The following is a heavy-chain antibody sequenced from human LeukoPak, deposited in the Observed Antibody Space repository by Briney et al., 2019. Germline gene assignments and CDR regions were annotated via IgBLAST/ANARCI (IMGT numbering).Heavy chain of an antibody. J-gene: IGHJ4*02. D-gene: IGHD6-13*01. CDR1: GFTFNSYW. Sequence: PGGSLRLSCAVSGFTFNSYWMHWVRQTPGKGLVWVSRLNSDGSSTSYADSVRGRFTISRDNAKNTLYLQMNSLRDEDMAVYYCGRAPSAAGTIDYWGQGAPVTVSS. CDR2: LNSDGSST. CDR3: GRAPSAAGTIDY. V-gene: IGHV3-74*01.